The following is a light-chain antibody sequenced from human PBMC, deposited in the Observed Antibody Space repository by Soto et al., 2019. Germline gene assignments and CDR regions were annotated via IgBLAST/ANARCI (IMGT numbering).Light chain of an antibody. V-gene: IGLV2-14*01. CDR1: SSDVGGYNY. CDR2: EVS. Sequence: QSALTQPDSVSGSPGQSITISCTGTSSDVGGYNYVSWYQQHPGKAPKLMIYEVSNRPSGVSNRFSGSKSGNTASLTISGLQAEDEADYYCSSYTSSSLVFGGGTKVTVL. J-gene: IGLJ2*01. CDR3: SSYTSSSLV.